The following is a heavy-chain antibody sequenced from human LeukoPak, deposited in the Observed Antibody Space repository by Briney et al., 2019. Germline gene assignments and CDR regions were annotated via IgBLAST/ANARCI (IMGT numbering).Heavy chain of an antibody. Sequence: ASVKVSCKASGYTFTSYYMHWVRQAPGQGLEWMGIINPSGGSTSYAQKFQGRVTMTRDTSTSTVYMELSSLRSEDTAVYYCAREGDSSGYGTYYFDYWGQGTLVTVPS. V-gene: IGHV1-46*01. CDR2: INPSGGST. CDR3: AREGDSSGYGTYYFDY. D-gene: IGHD3-22*01. J-gene: IGHJ4*02. CDR1: GYTFTSYY.